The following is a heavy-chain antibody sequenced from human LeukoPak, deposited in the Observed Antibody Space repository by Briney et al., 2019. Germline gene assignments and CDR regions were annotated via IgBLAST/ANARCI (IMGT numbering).Heavy chain of an antibody. CDR1: GYTLTGYY. CDR3: ARDYCSGGSCYSEFFRFDP. J-gene: IGHJ5*02. D-gene: IGHD2-15*01. V-gene: IGHV1-2*02. CDR2: INPNSGGT. Sequence: ASVKVSCKASGYTLTGYYMHWVRQAPGQGLEWMGWINPNSGGTNYAQKFQGRVTMTRDTSISTAYMELSRLRSDDTAVYYCARDYCSGGSCYSEFFRFDPWGQGTLVTVSS.